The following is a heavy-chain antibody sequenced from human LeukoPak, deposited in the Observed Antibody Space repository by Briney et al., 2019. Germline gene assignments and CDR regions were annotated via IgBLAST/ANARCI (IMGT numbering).Heavy chain of an antibody. V-gene: IGHV3-30*02. J-gene: IGHJ4*02. CDR1: GFTFSSYG. D-gene: IGHD3-10*01. CDR3: AKDRPRRPWFGELLIDY. Sequence: PGGSLRLSCAASGFTFSSYGMHWVRQAPGKGLEWVAFIRYDGSNKYYADSVKGRFTISRDNSKNTLYLQMNSLRAEDTAVYYCAKDRPRRPWFGELLIDYWGQGTLVTVSS. CDR2: IRYDGSNK.